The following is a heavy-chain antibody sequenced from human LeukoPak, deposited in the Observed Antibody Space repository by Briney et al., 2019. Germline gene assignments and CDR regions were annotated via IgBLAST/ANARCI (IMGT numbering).Heavy chain of an antibody. J-gene: IGHJ5*02. CDR3: ARLRAGWFDP. Sequence: PSETLSLTCTVSGGSISSSSYYWGWIRQPPGQGLESIGNIYYSGSIYYNPSLKSRVTIFLDTSKNQFSLKLSSVTAADTAVYYCARLRAGWFDPWGQGTLVTVSS. D-gene: IGHD6-19*01. CDR1: GGSISSSSYY. CDR2: IYYSGSI. V-gene: IGHV4-39*01.